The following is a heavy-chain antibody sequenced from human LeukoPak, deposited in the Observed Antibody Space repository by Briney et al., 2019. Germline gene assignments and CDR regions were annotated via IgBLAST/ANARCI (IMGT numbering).Heavy chain of an antibody. Sequence: ASVKVSCKASGYTFTGYYIHWVRQAPGQGLEWMGWISPNSGGTNYAQKFQGRVTMTRDTSITTAYMELSSLRSDDTAVYYCARNTVGRGDFDYWGQETLVTVSS. CDR3: ARNTVGRGDFDY. V-gene: IGHV1-2*02. D-gene: IGHD5-12*01. CDR1: GYTFTGYY. J-gene: IGHJ4*02. CDR2: ISPNSGGT.